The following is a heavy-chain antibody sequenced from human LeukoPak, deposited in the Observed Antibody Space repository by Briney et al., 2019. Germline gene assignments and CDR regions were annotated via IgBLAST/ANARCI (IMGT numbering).Heavy chain of an antibody. V-gene: IGHV1-69*04. D-gene: IGHD3-3*01. J-gene: IGHJ6*02. CDR2: IIPILGIA. CDR3: ARDLRNDFWSGYYKASDYYGMDV. Sequence: ASVKVSCKASGGTFSSYAISWVRQAPGQGLEWMGRIIPILGIANYAQKFQGRVTITADKSTSTAYMELSSLISEDTAVYYCARDLRNDFWSGYYKASDYYGMDVWGQGTTVTVSS. CDR1: GGTFSSYA.